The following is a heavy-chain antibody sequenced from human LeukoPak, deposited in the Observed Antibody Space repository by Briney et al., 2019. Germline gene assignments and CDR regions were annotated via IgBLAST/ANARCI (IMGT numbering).Heavy chain of an antibody. Sequence: TGGSLRLSCEGSGFTFSNYWMTWVRQAPEKGLEWVANIKPSGSEKHYADSVEGRFTISRDNAKNSLYLQMNSLRAEDTAVYYCAKDLGEHLVRFFDYWGQGTLVTVSS. J-gene: IGHJ4*02. CDR1: GFTFSNYW. CDR3: AKDLGEHLVRFFDY. V-gene: IGHV3-7*03. CDR2: IKPSGSEK. D-gene: IGHD6-6*01.